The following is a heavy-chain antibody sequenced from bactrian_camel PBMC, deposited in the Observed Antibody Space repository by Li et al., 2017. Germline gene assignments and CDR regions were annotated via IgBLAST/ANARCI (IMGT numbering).Heavy chain of an antibody. J-gene: IGHJ6*01. CDR1: GYTNPRYY. CDR2: IDTDGTT. D-gene: IGHD6*01. CDR3: AAHWGGSCFNAGFAY. Sequence: HVQLVESGGGLVQPGGSLKLSCVVSGYTNPRYYWAWFRQAPGNNREGVAAIDTDGTTTVAQSVQGRFTISRDNARNTLYLQMNSLKPEDTAIYYCAAHWGGSCFNAGFAYWGQGTQVTVS. V-gene: IGHV3S53*01.